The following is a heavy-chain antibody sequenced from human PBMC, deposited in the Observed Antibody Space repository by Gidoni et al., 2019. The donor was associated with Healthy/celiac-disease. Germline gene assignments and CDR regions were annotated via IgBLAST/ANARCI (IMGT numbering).Heavy chain of an antibody. D-gene: IGHD3-3*01. Sequence: QVQLVASGGGVVQPGRSLRLSCAASGFPFSSYGMHWVRQAPGKGLEWVAVISYDGSNKYYADSVKGRFTISRDNSKNTLYLQMNSLRAEDTAVYYCAKGRITIFGVVRDWGQGTLVTVSS. CDR3: AKGRITIFGVVRD. J-gene: IGHJ4*02. CDR2: ISYDGSNK. V-gene: IGHV3-30*18. CDR1: GFPFSSYG.